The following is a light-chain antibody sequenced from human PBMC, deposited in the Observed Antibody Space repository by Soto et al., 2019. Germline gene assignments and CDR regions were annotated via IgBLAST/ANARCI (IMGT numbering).Light chain of an antibody. CDR2: HAF. CDR3: QQYYSTPPRT. V-gene: IGKV3D-20*01. J-gene: IGKJ1*01. CDR1: QSVSNNY. Sequence: EIVLTQSPATLSLSPGERATLSCGASQSVSNNYLAWYQQKPGLAPRLLIYHAFSRATGIPDRFSGSGSGTDFTLTISRLEPEDFAVYYCQQYYSTPPRTFGQGTKVEIK.